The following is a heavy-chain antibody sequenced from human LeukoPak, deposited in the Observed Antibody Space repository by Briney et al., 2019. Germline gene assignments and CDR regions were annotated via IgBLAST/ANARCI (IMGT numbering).Heavy chain of an antibody. Sequence: PGGSLRLSCAASGFIFSSYTTNWVRQAPGEGLEWVSSISDTSTYIYYADSVEGRFTISRDNAKSSLFLQMNSLRAEDTAVYYCTRAPPGRDGYSEYWGQGTVVTVST. V-gene: IGHV3-21*01. D-gene: IGHD5-24*01. CDR2: ISDTSTYI. J-gene: IGHJ1*01. CDR1: GFIFSSYT. CDR3: TRAPPGRDGYSEY.